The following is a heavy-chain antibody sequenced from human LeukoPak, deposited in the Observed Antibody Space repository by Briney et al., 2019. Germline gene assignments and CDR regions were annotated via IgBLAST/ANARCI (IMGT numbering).Heavy chain of an antibody. CDR1: GGSISSGGYS. CDR3: ARDCSSTSCGGFDP. CDR2: IYHSGST. D-gene: IGHD2-2*01. J-gene: IGHJ5*02. Sequence: PSETLSLTCAVSGGSISSGGYSWSWIRQPPGKGLEWIGYIYHSGSTYYNPSLKSRVTISVDGSKNQFSLKLSSVTAADTAVYYCARDCSSTSCGGFDPWGQGTLVTVSS. V-gene: IGHV4-30-2*01.